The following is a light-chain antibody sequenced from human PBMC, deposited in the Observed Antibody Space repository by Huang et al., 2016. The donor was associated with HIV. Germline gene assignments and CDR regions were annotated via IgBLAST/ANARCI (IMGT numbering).Light chain of an antibody. V-gene: IGKV3-11*01. Sequence: EIVLTQSPATLSLSPGERATLSCRASQSVSPYLAWFQQKRGQPPRLLIYDVSNRATGIPARLRGSGSGTDFTLTISRLEPEDFAVYYCQQRGNWPFTFGQGTRLEIK. CDR2: DVS. CDR1: QSVSPY. J-gene: IGKJ5*01. CDR3: QQRGNWPFT.